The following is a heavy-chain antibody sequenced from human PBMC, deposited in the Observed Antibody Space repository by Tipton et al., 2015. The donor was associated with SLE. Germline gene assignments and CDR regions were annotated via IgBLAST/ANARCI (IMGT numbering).Heavy chain of an antibody. D-gene: IGHD5/OR15-5a*01. CDR3: ARGDSVPTLFDS. Sequence: TLSLTCTVSGGSIERSCWNWIRQPPGKGLEWIGYIFISGGTIYNPSLESRVTISVDTSMNQFSLKVNFVTAADTAVYFCARGDSVPTLFDSWGQGALVTVSS. CDR2: IFISGGT. J-gene: IGHJ5*01. CDR1: GGSIERSC. V-gene: IGHV4-4*08.